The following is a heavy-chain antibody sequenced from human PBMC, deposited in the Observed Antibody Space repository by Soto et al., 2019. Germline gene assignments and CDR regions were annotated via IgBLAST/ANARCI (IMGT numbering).Heavy chain of an antibody. CDR1: GFTFSSYD. CDR3: VKDLRPRWAWPRAYFDS. CDR2: IGTAGDT. D-gene: IGHD3-16*01. V-gene: IGHV3-13*01. J-gene: IGHJ4*02. Sequence: PGGSLRLSCAASGFTFSSYDMHWVRQATGKGLEWVSAIGTAGDTYYPGSVKGRFTISRENAKNTLYLQMDSLRVADTAVYYCVKDLRPRWAWPRAYFDSWGLGTLLTVSS.